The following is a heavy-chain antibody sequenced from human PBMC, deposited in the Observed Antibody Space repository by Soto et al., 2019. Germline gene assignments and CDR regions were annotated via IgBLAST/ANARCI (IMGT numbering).Heavy chain of an antibody. D-gene: IGHD3-10*01. CDR3: VRAGHVFDVHYYGMDL. V-gene: IGHV3-21*01. J-gene: IGHJ6*02. CDR1: GFTFNDYS. Sequence: GGSLRLSCEAPGFTFNDYSMDWVRQAPEKGLEWVSSISSSGTYIYYADSVKGRFANSRDNANNVMYLQMDTLRAEDTAVYYCVRAGHVFDVHYYGMDLWGQGTTVTVSS. CDR2: ISSSGTYI.